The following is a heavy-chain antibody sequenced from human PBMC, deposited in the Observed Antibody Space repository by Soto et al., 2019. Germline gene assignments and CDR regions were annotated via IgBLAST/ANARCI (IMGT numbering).Heavy chain of an antibody. Sequence: PGRSMRLSCSASGCTFSSYAMSRVRQAPGKGLERVSAISGSGGSTYYADSLKGRFTISRDNSKNTLYLQLNSLRAEDTAAYYCAKGVGGTSVSGFDNGGEGALVTV. CDR1: GCTFSSYA. D-gene: IGHD2-15*01. V-gene: IGHV3-23*01. CDR2: ISGSGGST. J-gene: IGHJ4*02. CDR3: AKGVGGTSVSGFDN.